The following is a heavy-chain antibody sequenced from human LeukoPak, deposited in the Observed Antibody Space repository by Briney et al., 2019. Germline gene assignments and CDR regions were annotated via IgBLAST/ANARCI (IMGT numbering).Heavy chain of an antibody. CDR3: AKDLVAGIYGY. D-gene: IGHD6-19*01. V-gene: IGHV3-33*06. CDR2: IWYDGSNK. J-gene: IGHJ4*02. CDR1: GFTFSSYG. Sequence: GGSLRLSCAASGFTFSSYGMPWVRQAPGKGLEWVAVIWYDGSNKYYADSVKGRFTISRDNSKNTLYLQMNSLRAEDTAVYYCAKDLVAGIYGYWGQGTLVTVSS.